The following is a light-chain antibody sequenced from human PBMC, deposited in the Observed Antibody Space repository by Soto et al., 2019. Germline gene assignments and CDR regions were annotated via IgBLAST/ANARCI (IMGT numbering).Light chain of an antibody. CDR1: KNDIGVYDF. J-gene: IGLJ3*02. CDR2: DNN. CDR3: GTWDSSLSAWV. V-gene: IGLV1-51*01. Sequence: QSVLTQPPSASGSPGQSVTISCTGTKNDIGVYDFVSWYQQLPGTAPKLLIYDNNKRPSGIPDRFSGSQSGTSATLGITGLQTGDEVDYYCGTWDSSLSAWVFGGGTKLTVL.